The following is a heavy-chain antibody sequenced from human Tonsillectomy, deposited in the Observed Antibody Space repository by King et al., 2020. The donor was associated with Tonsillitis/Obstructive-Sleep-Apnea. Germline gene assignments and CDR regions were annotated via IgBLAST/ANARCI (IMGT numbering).Heavy chain of an antibody. CDR1: GGTFSSYT. J-gene: IGHJ6*03. D-gene: IGHD3-10*01. CDR3: AGGNYYGSGSYSGHYYYYYYMDV. CDR2: IIPIFGTA. Sequence: VQLVQSGAEVKKPGSSVKVSCKASGGTFSSYTISWVRQAPGQGLEWMGGIIPIFGTANYAQKFQGRVTITADESTSTAYMALSGLGSADTAVYYCAGGNYYGSGSYSGHYYYYYYMDVWGKGTTVTVSS. V-gene: IGHV1-69*01.